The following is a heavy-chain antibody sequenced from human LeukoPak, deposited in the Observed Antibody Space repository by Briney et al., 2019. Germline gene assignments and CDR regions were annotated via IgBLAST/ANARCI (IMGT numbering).Heavy chain of an antibody. CDR3: AKDSMITPGDY. CDR1: GFTVSSNY. J-gene: IGHJ4*02. D-gene: IGHD3-16*01. Sequence: GGSLRLSCAASGFTVSSNYMSWVRQAPGKGLEWVSAISGSGGSTYYADSVKGRFTISRDNSKNTLYLQMNSLRAEDTAVYYCAKDSMITPGDYWGQGTLVTVSS. CDR2: ISGSGGST. V-gene: IGHV3-23*01.